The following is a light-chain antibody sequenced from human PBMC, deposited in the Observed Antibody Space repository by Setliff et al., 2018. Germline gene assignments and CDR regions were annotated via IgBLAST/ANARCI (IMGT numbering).Light chain of an antibody. CDR1: SSNIGTGYD. CDR3: QSYDSSLSAYV. Sequence: QSVLTQPPSVSGAPGQRVTSSCAGRSSNIGTGYDVHWYQQLPGTAPKLLIYGNNIRPSGVPDRFSGSQSGTSASLAITGLHSEDEADYYCQSYDSSLSAYVFGTGTKVTVL. J-gene: IGLJ1*01. V-gene: IGLV1-40*01. CDR2: GNN.